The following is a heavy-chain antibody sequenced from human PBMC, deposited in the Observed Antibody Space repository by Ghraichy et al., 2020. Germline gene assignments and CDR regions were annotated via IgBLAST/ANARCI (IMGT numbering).Heavy chain of an antibody. CDR3: TRGLGSYYNV. V-gene: IGHV3-48*03. CDR1: GFNVKNYE. Sequence: GGSLRLSCEVSGFNVKNYEMTWVRQAPGKGLEWVSYTSSNGAAKYYADSVEGRFSISKENAKNSLYLQMNSLRAEDTAVYYCTRGLGSYYNVWGQGTLVTVSS. D-gene: IGHD3-10*01. CDR2: TSSNGAAK. J-gene: IGHJ4*02.